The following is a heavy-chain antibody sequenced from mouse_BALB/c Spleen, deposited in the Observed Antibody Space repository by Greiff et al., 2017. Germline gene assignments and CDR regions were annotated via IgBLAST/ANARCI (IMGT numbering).Heavy chain of an antibody. Sequence: EVQLQESGPDLVKPSQSLSLTCTVTGYSFTSGYSWHWIRQFPGNKLEWMGYIHYSGSTNYNPSLKSRISITRDTSKNQFFLQLNSVTTEDTATYYCFDGNYGGSAMDYWGKGTSVTVSS. V-gene: IGHV3-1*02. CDR3: FDGNYGGSAMDY. CDR2: IHYSGST. J-gene: IGHJ4*01. D-gene: IGHD2-1*01. CDR1: GYSFTSGYS.